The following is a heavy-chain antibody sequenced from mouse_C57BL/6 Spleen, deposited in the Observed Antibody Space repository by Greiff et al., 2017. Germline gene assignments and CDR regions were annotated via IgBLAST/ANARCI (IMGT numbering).Heavy chain of an antibody. CDR1: GYTFTSYG. D-gene: IGHD2-1*01. J-gene: IGHJ4*01. CDR2: IYPRSGNP. Sequence: VQLQQSGAELARPGASVKLSCKASGYTFTSYGISWVKQRTGQGLEWIGEIYPRSGNPYYNEKFKGKATLTADKSSSTAYMELRSLTSEYSAVYFCAGSIYYGNYVNAMDYWGQGTSVTVSS. CDR3: AGSIYYGNYVNAMDY. V-gene: IGHV1-81*01.